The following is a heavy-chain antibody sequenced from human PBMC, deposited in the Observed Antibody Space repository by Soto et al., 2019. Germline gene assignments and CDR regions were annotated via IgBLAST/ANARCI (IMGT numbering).Heavy chain of an antibody. CDR3: ARDRRHLIVATGDSYYYYGMDV. D-gene: IGHD5-12*01. Sequence: PSETLSLTCTVSGGSISSGGYYWSWIRQHPGKGLEWIGYIYYSGSTYYNPSLKSRVTISVDTSKNQFSLKLSSVTAADTAVYYCARDRRHLIVATGDSYYYYGMDVWGQGTTVTVSS. J-gene: IGHJ6*02. CDR2: IYYSGST. CDR1: GGSISSGGYY. V-gene: IGHV4-31*03.